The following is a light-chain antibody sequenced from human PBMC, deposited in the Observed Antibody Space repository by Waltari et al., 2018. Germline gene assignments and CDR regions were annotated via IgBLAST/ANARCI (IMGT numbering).Light chain of an antibody. CDR1: QSVSSY. CDR2: DTS. CDR3: QQRSHWRT. J-gene: IGKJ1*01. V-gene: IGKV3-11*01. Sequence: IMLTQSPATLSLSPGERATLSCRTSQSVSSYLAWFQQKPGQAPRLLSYDTSNRATGIPARFSGSGSGTDFTLTISSLEPEDSAVYYCQQRSHWRTFGQGTKVEIK.